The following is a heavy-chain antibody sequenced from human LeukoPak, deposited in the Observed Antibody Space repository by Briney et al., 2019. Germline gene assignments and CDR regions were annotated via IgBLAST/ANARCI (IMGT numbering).Heavy chain of an antibody. CDR1: GCSFTSYW. V-gene: IGHV5-51*01. CDR3: ARLTTMIDYYFDY. D-gene: IGHD3-22*01. CDR2: IYPGDSDT. J-gene: IGHJ4*02. Sequence: GESLKIPCKGSGCSFTSYWIGWVRQMPGKGLEWMGIIYPGDSDTRYSPSFQGQVTISADKSISTAYLQWSSLKASDTAMYYCARLTTMIDYYFDYWGQGTLVTVSS.